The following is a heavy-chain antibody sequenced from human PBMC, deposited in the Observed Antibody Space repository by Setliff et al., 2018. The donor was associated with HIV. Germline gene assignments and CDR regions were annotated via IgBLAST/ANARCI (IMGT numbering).Heavy chain of an antibody. CDR1: GFSFSSYS. CDR3: ARDRASVRDTIFGGAQYYYYMDV. D-gene: IGHD3-3*01. CDR2: ISGSSSYI. Sequence: PGGSLRLSCAASGFSFSSYSMNWVRQAPGKGLEWVSCISGSSSYIYYADSVKGRFTISRDNAKNSLYLQMNSLRADDTAVYYCARDRASVRDTIFGGAQYYYYMDVWGKGTTVTVSS. V-gene: IGHV3-21*01. J-gene: IGHJ6*03.